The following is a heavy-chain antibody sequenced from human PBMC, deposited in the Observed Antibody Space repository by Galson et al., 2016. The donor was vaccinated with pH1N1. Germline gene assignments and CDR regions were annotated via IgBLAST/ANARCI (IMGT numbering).Heavy chain of an antibody. J-gene: IGHJ4*02. Sequence: TLSLTCTVSGGSISSDSDYWTWIRQPAGKGLEWIGRVSGTGTTNYNPSLKSRVTISIDTSKNQFSLDLTSVTAADAAAYYCARGRAKGGAGAGSSPYYFDFWGLGTRVAVSS. V-gene: IGHV4-61*02. D-gene: IGHD6-13*01. CDR2: VSGTGTT. CDR1: GGSISSDSDY. CDR3: ARGRAKGGAGAGSSPYYFDF.